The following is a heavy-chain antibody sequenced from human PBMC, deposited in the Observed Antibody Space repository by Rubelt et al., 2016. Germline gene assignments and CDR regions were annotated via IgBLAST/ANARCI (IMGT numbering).Heavy chain of an antibody. Sequence: EVQLVESGGGLIQPGGSLRLSCAASGFTVSSNYMSWVRQAPGKGLEWVSVIYSGGSTYYADSVKGLFTLSRDNSNNTWNVQMNSLRAEDTAVYYCARGGMDVWGQGTTVTVSS. J-gene: IGHJ6*02. V-gene: IGHV3-53*01. CDR1: GFTVSSNY. CDR3: ARGGMDV. CDR2: IYSGGST.